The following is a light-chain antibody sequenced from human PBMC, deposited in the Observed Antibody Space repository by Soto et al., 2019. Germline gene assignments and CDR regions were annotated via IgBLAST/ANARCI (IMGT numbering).Light chain of an antibody. V-gene: IGKV1-5*01. CDR3: QQYNSYPT. Sequence: DIQMTQSPSTLSASVVDRVTITCRASQSISSWLAWYQQKPGKAPKLLIYDASSLESGVPSRFSGSGSGTEFTLTISSLQPDDFATYYCQQYNSYPTFGQGTKVDNK. CDR1: QSISSW. J-gene: IGKJ1*01. CDR2: DAS.